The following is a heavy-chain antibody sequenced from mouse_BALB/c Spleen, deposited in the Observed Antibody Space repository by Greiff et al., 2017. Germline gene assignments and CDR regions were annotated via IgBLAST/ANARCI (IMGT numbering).Heavy chain of an antibody. CDR3: ARDERGLYYFDY. J-gene: IGHJ2*01. CDR1: GFTFTDYY. V-gene: IGHV7-3*02. CDR2: IRNKANGYTT. Sequence: EVNLVESGGGLVQPGGSLRLSCATSGFTFTDYYMSWVRQPPGKALEWLGFIRNKANGYTTEYSASVKGRFTISRDNSQSILYLQMNTLRAEDSATYYCARDERGLYYFDYWGQGTTLTVSS.